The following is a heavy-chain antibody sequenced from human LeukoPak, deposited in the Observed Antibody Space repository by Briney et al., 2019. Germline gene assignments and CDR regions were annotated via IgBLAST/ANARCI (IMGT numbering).Heavy chain of an antibody. D-gene: IGHD6-13*01. V-gene: IGHV3-48*01. J-gene: IGHJ4*02. Sequence: SGGSLRLSCAASGFTFSRYSMNWVGQAPGKGLEWVSYISSSSSTIYYADSVKGRFTISRDNAKNSLYLQMNSLRAEDTAVYYCARYSSIDYWGQGTLVTVSS. CDR2: ISSSSSTI. CDR1: GFTFSRYS. CDR3: ARYSSIDY.